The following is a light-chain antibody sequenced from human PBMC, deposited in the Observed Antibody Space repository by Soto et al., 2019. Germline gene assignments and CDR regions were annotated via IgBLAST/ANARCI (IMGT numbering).Light chain of an antibody. CDR2: EVT. V-gene: IGLV2-14*02. CDR1: SSDVGSYNL. J-gene: IGLJ2*01. CDR3: SSYTATSTVI. Sequence: QPVLTQPASVSGSPGQSITISCTGTSSDVGSYNLVSWYQQHPGKAPKLMIYEVTNRPSGVSHRFSGSKSGNTASLTISGLQPEDEADYYCSSYTATSTVIFGGGTKLTVL.